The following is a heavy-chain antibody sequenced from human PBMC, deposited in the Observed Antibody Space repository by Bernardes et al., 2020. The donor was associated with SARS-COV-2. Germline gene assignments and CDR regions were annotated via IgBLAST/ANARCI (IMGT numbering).Heavy chain of an antibody. Sequence: GSLRLSCAASGFTFSTYAMSWVRQAPGKGLEWVSAISASGNKTYYTESVRGRFTISRDNSKNMVYLQMNSLRAEDTAIYYCAKDPATGGDGAFDHWGQGTLVTVSS. V-gene: IGHV3-23*01. J-gene: IGHJ4*02. CDR2: ISASGNKT. D-gene: IGHD7-27*01. CDR3: AKDPATGGDGAFDH. CDR1: GFTFSTYA.